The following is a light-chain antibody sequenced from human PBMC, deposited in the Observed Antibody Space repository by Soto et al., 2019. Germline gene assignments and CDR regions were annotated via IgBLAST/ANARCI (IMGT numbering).Light chain of an antibody. CDR2: GAS. CDR3: QLPAT. Sequence: EIVLTQFPGTLSLSPGERATLSCRASQSVSSSYLAWYQQKPGQAPRLLIYGASSRATGIPDRFSGSGSGTDFTLTISRLEPEDFAVYYCQLPATFGQGTKVDIK. J-gene: IGKJ1*01. V-gene: IGKV3-20*01. CDR1: QSVSSSY.